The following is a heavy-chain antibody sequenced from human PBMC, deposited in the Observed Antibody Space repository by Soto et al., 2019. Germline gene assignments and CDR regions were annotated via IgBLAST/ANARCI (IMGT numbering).Heavy chain of an antibody. CDR3: AHRPSGWYLFDY. D-gene: IGHD6-19*01. CDR1: GFPLSTSGLG. J-gene: IGHJ4*02. Sequence: QITLKESGPTLVRPTQTLTLTCTFSGFPLSTSGLGVGWIRQPPGKALEWLALIYWNDDKRYSPSLKARLTSTKDTSKNQVVRTMTNMDPVDTATYYCAHRPSGWYLFDYWGQGTLVTVSS. V-gene: IGHV2-5*01. CDR2: IYWNDDK.